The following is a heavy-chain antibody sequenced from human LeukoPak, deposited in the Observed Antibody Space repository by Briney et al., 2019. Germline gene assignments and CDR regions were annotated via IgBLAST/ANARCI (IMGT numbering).Heavy chain of an antibody. J-gene: IGHJ4*02. Sequence: GGSLRLSCAASGFTFSSNAMSWVRQAPGKGLEWVSAISGSGGSTYYADSVNGRFTISRDNSKSTLNLQMNSLRVEDTAVYYCAKDPRASSAYYYDRLGYWGQGTLVTVSS. CDR1: GFTFSSNA. CDR3: AKDPRASSAYYYDRLGY. D-gene: IGHD3-22*01. V-gene: IGHV3-23*01. CDR2: ISGSGGST.